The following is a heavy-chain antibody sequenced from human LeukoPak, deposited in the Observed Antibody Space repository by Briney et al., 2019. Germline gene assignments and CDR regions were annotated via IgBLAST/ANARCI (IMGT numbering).Heavy chain of an antibody. V-gene: IGHV3-11*04. CDR1: GFTFSDYY. CDR3: ARDPEYSYGYYFDY. CDR2: ISWNSGSI. Sequence: GGSLRLSCAASGFTFSDYYMSWIRQAPGKGLEWVSGISWNSGSIGYADSVKGRFTISRDNAKNSLYLQMNSLRAEDTAVYYCARDPEYSYGYYFDYWGQGTLVTVSS. D-gene: IGHD5-18*01. J-gene: IGHJ4*02.